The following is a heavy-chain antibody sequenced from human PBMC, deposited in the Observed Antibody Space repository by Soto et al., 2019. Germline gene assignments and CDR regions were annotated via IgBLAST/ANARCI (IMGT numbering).Heavy chain of an antibody. CDR3: AKDSGGKSGVAGD. D-gene: IGHD6-19*01. Sequence: QVQLVESGGGVVQPGRSLRLSCAASGFTFSSYGMHWVRQAPGKGLEWVAVISYDGSNKYYADSVKGRFTISRDNSKNTLYLQMNSLRAEDTAVYYCAKDSGGKSGVAGDWGQGTLVTVSS. V-gene: IGHV3-30*18. CDR2: ISYDGSNK. J-gene: IGHJ4*02. CDR1: GFTFSSYG.